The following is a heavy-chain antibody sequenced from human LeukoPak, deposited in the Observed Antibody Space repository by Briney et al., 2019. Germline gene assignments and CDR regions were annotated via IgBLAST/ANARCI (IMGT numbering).Heavy chain of an antibody. J-gene: IGHJ4*02. D-gene: IGHD4-17*01. CDR1: GGSISSYY. CDR3: ARETTAHGYFDY. CDR2: IYYSGST. V-gene: IGHV4-59*12. Sequence: KSSETLSLTCTVSGGSISSYYWSWIRQPPGKGLEWIGYIYYSGSTNYNPSLTSRVTISLDTSKNQFSLKLSSVTAADTAVYYCARETTAHGYFDYWGQGTLVTVSS.